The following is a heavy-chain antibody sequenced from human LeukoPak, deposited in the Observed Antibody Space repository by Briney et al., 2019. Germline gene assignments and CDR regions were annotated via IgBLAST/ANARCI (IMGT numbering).Heavy chain of an antibody. CDR3: AKDGGVRGVGYYGMDV. V-gene: IGHV3-23*01. J-gene: IGHJ6*02. Sequence: GGSLRLSCAASGFTFSSYAMSWVRQAPGKGLEWVSAISGSGGSTYYADSVKGRFTISRDNSKNTLYLQMNSLRAEDTAVYYCAKDGGVRGVGYYGMDVWGQGTTVTVSS. CDR1: GFTFSSYA. D-gene: IGHD3-10*01. CDR2: ISGSGGST.